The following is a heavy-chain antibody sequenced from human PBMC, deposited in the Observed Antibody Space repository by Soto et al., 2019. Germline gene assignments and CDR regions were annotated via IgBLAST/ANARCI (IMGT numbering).Heavy chain of an antibody. CDR1: GYTFTSYG. Sequence: QVQLVQSGAEVKKPGASVKVSCKASGYTFTSYGISWVRQAPGQGLEWMGWISAYNGNTHYAQKLQGRGTMTTDTSTITAYVELRSLSSDDTAVYYWARFLCYDYVWGSYRYTGYDYWGQGTLVTVSS. CDR2: ISAYNGNT. V-gene: IGHV1-18*01. J-gene: IGHJ4*02. D-gene: IGHD3-16*02. CDR3: ARFLCYDYVWGSYRYTGYDY.